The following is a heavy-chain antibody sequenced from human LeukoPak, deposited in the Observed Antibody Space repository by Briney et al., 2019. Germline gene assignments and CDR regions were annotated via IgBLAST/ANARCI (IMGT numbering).Heavy chain of an antibody. Sequence: PSQTLSLTCTVSGGSISSGSYYWSWIRQPAGKGLEWIGRIYTSGSTNYNPSLKSRVTMSVDTSKNQFSLRLISVTAADTAVYYCARHCGYSLGYNYWGQGTLVTVSS. V-gene: IGHV4-61*02. CDR2: IYTSGST. CDR1: GGSISSGSYY. J-gene: IGHJ4*02. D-gene: IGHD5-18*01. CDR3: ARHCGYSLGYNY.